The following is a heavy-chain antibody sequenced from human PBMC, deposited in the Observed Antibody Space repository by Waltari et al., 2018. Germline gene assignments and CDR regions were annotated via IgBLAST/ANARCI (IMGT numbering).Heavy chain of an antibody. V-gene: IGHV4-38-2*01. J-gene: IGHJ4*02. CDR2: IFHAGFT. D-gene: IGHD6-13*01. CDR1: GYSIDRGYF. CDR3: ARAPGVAAAAYFDY. Sequence: QVQLQESGPGLVKPSETLSLTCDVSGYSIDRGYFWGWVRQPPGKGLEWIGTIFHAGFTYYTPSRKGRVSMSVDTSKNQFSLNRSSVTAADTAVYYCARAPGVAAAAYFDYWGQGILVTVSS.